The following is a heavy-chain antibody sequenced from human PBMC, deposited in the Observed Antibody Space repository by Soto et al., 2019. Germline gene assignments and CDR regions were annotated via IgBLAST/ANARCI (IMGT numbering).Heavy chain of an antibody. CDR1: GFTFSTYT. J-gene: IGHJ5*02. Sequence: EVQLLESGGGLVQPGGSLRLSCAASGFTFSTYTMTWVRQAPGKGLEWVSAISGSGVSTHYADSVKGRFTISRDNSKNTLYLQMNSLRAEDTAVYYCGNGQASIAVDWFDPWGQGTLVTVSS. CDR2: ISGSGVST. CDR3: GNGQASIAVDWFDP. D-gene: IGHD6-19*01. V-gene: IGHV3-23*01.